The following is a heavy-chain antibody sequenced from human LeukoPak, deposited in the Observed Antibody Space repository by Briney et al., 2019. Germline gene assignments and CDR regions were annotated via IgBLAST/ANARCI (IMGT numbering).Heavy chain of an antibody. V-gene: IGHV1-2*02. Sequence: GASVKVSCKASGYTFTGYYMHWVRQAPGQGLEWMGWINPNTGGTNYAQKFQGRVTMTRDTSISTAYMELSRLRSDDTAVYYCASTPGDSSMVWIWYFDYWGQGTLVTVSS. CDR1: GYTFTGYY. CDR2: INPNTGGT. J-gene: IGHJ4*02. D-gene: IGHD3-22*01. CDR3: ASTPGDSSMVWIWYFDY.